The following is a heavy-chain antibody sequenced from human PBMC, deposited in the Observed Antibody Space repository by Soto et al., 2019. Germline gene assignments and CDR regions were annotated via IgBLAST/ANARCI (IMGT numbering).Heavy chain of an antibody. Sequence: QVQLQESGPGLVKPSETLSLTCTVSGGSISSYYWSWIRQPPGKGLEWIGYIYYSGSTNYNPSLKSRVTISVDTSKNQFSLKLSSVTAADTAVYYCARQYGAYVRGAFDIWGQGTMVTVSS. CDR3: ARQYGAYVRGAFDI. V-gene: IGHV4-59*01. J-gene: IGHJ3*02. CDR2: IYYSGST. D-gene: IGHD4-17*01. CDR1: GGSISSYY.